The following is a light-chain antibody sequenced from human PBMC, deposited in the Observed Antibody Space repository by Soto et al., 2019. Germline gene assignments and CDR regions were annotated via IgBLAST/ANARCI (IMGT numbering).Light chain of an antibody. CDR2: ATS. J-gene: IGKJ4*01. CDR1: QNIDNY. V-gene: IGKV1-39*01. CDR3: QESYSTPAVS. Sequence: DIQMTQSPSSLSASLGDRVTITCRASQNIDNYLNWYQHKPGKAPKLLIYATSTLQSVVPARFSGSGSGTEFTLTISTLQAEDFATYFCQESYSTPAVSFGGGTKVEIK.